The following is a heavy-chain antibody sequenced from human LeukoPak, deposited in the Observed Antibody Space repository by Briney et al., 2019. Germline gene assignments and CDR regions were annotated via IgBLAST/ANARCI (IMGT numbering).Heavy chain of an antibody. CDR1: RYLFTGYK. CDR3: ARAFGDYSITAAFEM. Sequence: GASVKVSCKASRYLFTGYKLHWVRQAPGRGLEWMGRIDPDSGDVKYAQKFQGRLIVTRDTTIDTAYMDLSRLKSDDTAVYYCARAFGDYSITAAFEMWGQGTMVTVSS. D-gene: IGHD4-17*01. V-gene: IGHV1-2*06. CDR2: IDPDSGDV. J-gene: IGHJ3*02.